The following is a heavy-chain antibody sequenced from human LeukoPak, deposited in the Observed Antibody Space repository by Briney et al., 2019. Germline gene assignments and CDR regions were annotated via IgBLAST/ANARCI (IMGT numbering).Heavy chain of an antibody. CDR1: GFTFSSYS. J-gene: IGHJ6*03. D-gene: IGHD4-17*01. CDR2: ISSSSSYI. Sequence: GGSLRLSCAASGFTFSSYSMNWVRQAPGKGLEWVSSISSSSSYIYYADSVKGRFTISRDNAKNSLYLQMNSLRAEDTAVYYCARGYGETNYYYYMDVWGKGITVTISS. V-gene: IGHV3-21*01. CDR3: ARGYGETNYYYYMDV.